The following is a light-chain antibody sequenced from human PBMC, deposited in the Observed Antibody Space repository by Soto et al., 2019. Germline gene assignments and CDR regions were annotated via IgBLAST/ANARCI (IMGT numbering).Light chain of an antibody. V-gene: IGLV2-14*01. J-gene: IGLJ1*01. Sequence: QSALTQPASVSGSPGQSITISCSGTRSDVGGYDFVSWYQQHPGKAPRLVIYGVTNRPSGVSNRFSGSKSGNTASLTISGLQAEDEADYYCSSYTSSITYVFGTGTKVTVL. CDR3: SSYTSSITYV. CDR2: GVT. CDR1: RSDVGGYDF.